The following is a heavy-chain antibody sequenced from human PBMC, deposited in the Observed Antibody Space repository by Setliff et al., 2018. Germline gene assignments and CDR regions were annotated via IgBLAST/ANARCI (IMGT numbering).Heavy chain of an antibody. D-gene: IGHD3-22*01. V-gene: IGHV1-46*01. CDR2: INPSSGRT. J-gene: IGHJ3*02. CDR3: ARDVFPYHYEGAFDI. CDR1: GYTFTDYY. Sequence: ASVKVSCKASGYTFTDYYMHWVRQAPGQGLEWMGWINPSSGRTSYAQKFQGRVTMTRDTSTSTVYMDMSSLRSEDTAVYYCARDVFPYHYEGAFDIWGQGTMVTVSS.